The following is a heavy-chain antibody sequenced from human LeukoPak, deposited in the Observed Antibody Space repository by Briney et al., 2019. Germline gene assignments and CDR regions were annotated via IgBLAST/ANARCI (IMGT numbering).Heavy chain of an antibody. CDR3: AKEAVAGRGDWFDP. J-gene: IGHJ5*02. D-gene: IGHD6-19*01. Sequence: GGSLRLSCAASGFTFSSYGMHWVRQAPGKGLXXXXXXSYDGSNKYYADSVKGRFTISRDNSKNTLYLQMNSLRAEDTAVYYCAKEAVAGRGDWFDPWGQGTLVTVSS. V-gene: IGHV3-30*18. CDR1: GFTFSSYG. CDR2: XSYDGSNK.